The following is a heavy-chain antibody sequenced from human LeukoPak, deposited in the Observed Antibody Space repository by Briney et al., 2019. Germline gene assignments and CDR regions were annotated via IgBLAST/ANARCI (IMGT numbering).Heavy chain of an antibody. D-gene: IGHD6-19*01. J-gene: IGHJ4*02. CDR3: ARDLGYSSGFDY. V-gene: IGHV4-34*01. Sequence: SETLSLTCAVYGGSFSGYYWSWICQPPGKGLEWIGEINHSGSTNYNPSLKSRVTISVDTSKNQFSLKLSSVTAEDTAVYYCARDLGYSSGFDYWGQGTLVTVSS. CDR2: INHSGST. CDR1: GGSFSGYY.